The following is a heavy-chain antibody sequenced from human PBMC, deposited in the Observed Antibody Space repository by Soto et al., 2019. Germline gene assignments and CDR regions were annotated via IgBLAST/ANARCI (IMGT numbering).Heavy chain of an antibody. CDR1: STSIGGYY. CDR2: MYNTGST. CDR3: ARDLWGYCGTDCYPLDV. J-gene: IGHJ6*02. V-gene: IGHV4-59*01. D-gene: IGHD2-21*02. Sequence: SDTLSLTCTITSTSIGGYYWSWIGQPTRKGLEWIGYMYNTGSTVYNPSIKSRDTISVDTSKNQFSLKLYSVTAADTAVYYCARDLWGYCGTDCYPLDVWGQGTTVT.